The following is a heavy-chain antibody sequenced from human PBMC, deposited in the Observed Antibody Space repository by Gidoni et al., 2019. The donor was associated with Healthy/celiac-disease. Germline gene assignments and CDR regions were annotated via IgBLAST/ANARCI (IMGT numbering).Heavy chain of an antibody. V-gene: IGHV3-33*01. J-gene: IGHJ3*02. Sequence: QVQLVESGGGVVQPGRSLRLPCAASGFPFSSYGMHWVRQAPGKGLEWVAVIWYDGSNKYYADSVKGRFTISRDNSKNTLYLQMNSLRAEDTAVYYCARDSPTLDAFDIWGQGTMVTVSS. CDR3: ARDSPTLDAFDI. CDR2: IWYDGSNK. CDR1: GFPFSSYG.